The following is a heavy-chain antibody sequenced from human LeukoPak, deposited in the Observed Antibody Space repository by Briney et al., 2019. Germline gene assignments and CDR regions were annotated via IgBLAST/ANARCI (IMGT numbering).Heavy chain of an antibody. V-gene: IGHV1-24*01. J-gene: IGHJ4*02. D-gene: IGHD3-22*01. Sequence: ASVKVSCKVSGYTLTELSMHWVRQAPGKGLEWVGGFDPEDGETIYAQKFQGRVTMTEDTSTDTAYMELSSLRSEDTAVYYCATLPPEYYYDSSSYHNFDYWGQGTLVTVSS. CDR1: GYTLTELS. CDR2: FDPEDGET. CDR3: ATLPPEYYYDSSSYHNFDY.